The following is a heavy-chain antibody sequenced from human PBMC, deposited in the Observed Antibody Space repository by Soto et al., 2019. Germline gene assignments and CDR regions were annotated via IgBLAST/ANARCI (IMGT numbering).Heavy chain of an antibody. Sequence: PSETLSLTCTVSGGSISSYYWSWIRQPPGKGLEWMADIYYSGSTNYSPSLKSRVTISVDTSKNQFSLNLSSVTAADTAVYFCATYVPDKLAVAGTSDAFDIWGQGTMVTVSS. CDR1: GGSISSYY. D-gene: IGHD6-19*01. J-gene: IGHJ3*02. CDR3: ATYVPDKLAVAGTSDAFDI. CDR2: IYYSGST. V-gene: IGHV4-59*01.